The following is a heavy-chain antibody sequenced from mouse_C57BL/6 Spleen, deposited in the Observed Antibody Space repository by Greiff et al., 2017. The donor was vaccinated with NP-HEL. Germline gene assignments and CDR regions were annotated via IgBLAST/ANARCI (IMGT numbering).Heavy chain of an antibody. D-gene: IGHD1-1*01. J-gene: IGHJ3*01. CDR1: GYTFTEYT. V-gene: IGHV1-62-2*01. CDR2: FYPGSGSI. CDR3: ARHEERYYGSSFSWFAY. Sequence: VQLQQSGAELVKPGASVKLSCKASGYTFTEYTIHWVKQRSGQGLEWIGWFYPGSGSIKYNEKFKDKATLTADKSSSTVYMELSRLTSEDSAVYFCARHEERYYGSSFSWFAYWGQVTLVTVSA.